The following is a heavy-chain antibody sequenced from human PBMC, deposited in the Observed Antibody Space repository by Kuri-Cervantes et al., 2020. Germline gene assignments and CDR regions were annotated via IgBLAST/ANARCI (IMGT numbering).Heavy chain of an antibody. J-gene: IGHJ6*03. D-gene: IGHD3-3*01. CDR2: ISSSSSYI. CDR1: EFSLSSYT. Sequence: GGSLRLSCVASEFSLSSYTMNWVRQAPGKGLEWISYISSSSSYIYYADSVKGRFTISRDNAKNSLYLQMNSLRAEDTAVYYCARDLFGYYYYYMDVWGKGTTVTVSS. CDR3: ARDLFGYYYYYMDV. V-gene: IGHV3-21*05.